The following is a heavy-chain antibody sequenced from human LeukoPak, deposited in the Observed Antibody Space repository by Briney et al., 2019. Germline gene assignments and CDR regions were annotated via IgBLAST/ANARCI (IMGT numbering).Heavy chain of an antibody. J-gene: IGHJ5*02. CDR1: GFTFSSYE. D-gene: IGHD6-19*01. CDR2: ISSSGSTI. CDR3: ATLSTRIAVAGGYNWFDP. Sequence: GRSLRLSCAASGFTFSSYEMNWVRQAPGKGLEWVSYISSSGSTIYYADSVKGRFTISRDNAKNSLYLQMNSLRAEDTAVYYCATLSTRIAVAGGYNWFDPWGQGTLVTVSS. V-gene: IGHV3-48*03.